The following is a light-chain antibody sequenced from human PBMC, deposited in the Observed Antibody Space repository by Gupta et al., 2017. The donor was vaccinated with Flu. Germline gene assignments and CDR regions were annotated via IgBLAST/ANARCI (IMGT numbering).Light chain of an antibody. CDR2: GSN. Sequence: QAVLAHPPSASVTPGQRVTISCSGSSSNIGNNAVHCYQQVPGTAPKLLIYGSNQWPSGVPARFSGSRSGTSASLAISRLQSEDEDDYCCAAWDGSLNGHYVFGTGTTVTAL. J-gene: IGLJ1*01. V-gene: IGLV1-44*01. CDR1: SSNIGNNA. CDR3: AAWDGSLNGHYV.